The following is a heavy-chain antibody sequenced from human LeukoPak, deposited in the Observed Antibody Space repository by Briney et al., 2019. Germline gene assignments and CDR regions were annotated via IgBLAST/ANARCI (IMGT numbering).Heavy chain of an antibody. CDR1: GFSLSTSGVG. CDR3: AHTLVGGNGFDY. CDR2: IYWNDDK. V-gene: IGHV2-5*01. J-gene: IGHJ4*02. D-gene: IGHD1-26*01. Sequence: SGPTLVKPTQTLTLTCSFSGFSLSTSGVGVGWIRQPPGKALEWLALIYWNDDKRYSPSLKSRLTITKDTSKNQVVLTMTNMDPVDTATYYCAHTLVGGNGFDYWGQGTLVTVSS.